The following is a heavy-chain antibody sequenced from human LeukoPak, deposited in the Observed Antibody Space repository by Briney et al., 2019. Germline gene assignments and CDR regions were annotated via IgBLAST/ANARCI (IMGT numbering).Heavy chain of an antibody. J-gene: IGHJ4*02. CDR3: TREALSRGVFPDY. Sequence: GRSLRPSCTTSGFSFADYAMAWVRQAPGRGLEWVGFVKSKNFGGTAEYAASVKGRFTISRDDSKSIAYLQMNSLKTEDTGVYYCTREALSRGVFPDYRGQGTLVTVSS. CDR1: GFSFADYA. CDR2: VKSKNFGGTA. V-gene: IGHV3-49*04. D-gene: IGHD2/OR15-2a*01.